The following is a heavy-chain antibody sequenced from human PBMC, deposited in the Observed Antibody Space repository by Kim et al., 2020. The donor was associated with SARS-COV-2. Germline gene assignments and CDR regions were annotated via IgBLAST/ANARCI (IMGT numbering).Heavy chain of an antibody. CDR3: ARRLQDYYDSSGSPFDY. D-gene: IGHD3-22*01. V-gene: IGHV4-39*01. J-gene: IGHJ4*02. Sequence: LKGRVTISVDTSKNQFALKLSSVTAADTAVYYCARRLQDYYDSSGSPFDYWGQGTLVTVSS.